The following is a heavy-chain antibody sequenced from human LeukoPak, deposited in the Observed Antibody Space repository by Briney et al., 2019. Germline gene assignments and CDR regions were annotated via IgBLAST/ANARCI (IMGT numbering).Heavy chain of an antibody. CDR2: KYYSGSA. D-gene: IGHD2-2*01. Sequence: PSQTLSLTCSVSGVSISDGRYYWTWSRQHPGSGLEWIGYKYYSGSAKYNPSLKSRLTISVDTSKNQFSLQLSSVTAADTAMYYCATPYCSSISCLDVFNIWGQGTMVTVSS. CDR1: GVSISDGRYY. CDR3: ATPYCSSISCLDVFNI. J-gene: IGHJ3*02. V-gene: IGHV4-31*03.